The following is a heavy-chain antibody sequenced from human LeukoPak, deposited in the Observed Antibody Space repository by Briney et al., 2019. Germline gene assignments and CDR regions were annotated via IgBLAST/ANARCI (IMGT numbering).Heavy chain of an antibody. CDR3: TTLDASGNYYNPGYFNY. CDR2: IKSKANGMTI. CDR1: GFIFSNAW. Sequence: MPGGSLRLSCAASGFIFSNAWMTWVRQAPGRGLEWVGRIKSKANGMTIDYAAPVQGRFTIPRDDSEDTLHLQMNSLKTEDTAVYFCTTLDASGNYYNPGYFNYWGQGTLVTVSS. V-gene: IGHV3-15*01. J-gene: IGHJ4*02. D-gene: IGHD3-10*01.